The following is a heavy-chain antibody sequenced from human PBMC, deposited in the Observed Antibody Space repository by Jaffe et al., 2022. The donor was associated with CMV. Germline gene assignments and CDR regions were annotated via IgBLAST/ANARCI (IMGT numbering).Heavy chain of an antibody. V-gene: IGHV3-9*01. CDR3: TKLRIAALTDAFDI. Sequence: EVQLVESGGGLVQPGRSLRLSCVASGFTFADYAMHWVRQAPGKGLEWVSGISWNSGDIAYGDSVKGRFTISRDNAKKSLFLQMNSLRVEDTAVYYCTKLRIAALTDAFDIWGQGTVVTVSS. J-gene: IGHJ3*02. CDR2: ISWNSGDI. CDR1: GFTFADYA. D-gene: IGHD6-13*01.